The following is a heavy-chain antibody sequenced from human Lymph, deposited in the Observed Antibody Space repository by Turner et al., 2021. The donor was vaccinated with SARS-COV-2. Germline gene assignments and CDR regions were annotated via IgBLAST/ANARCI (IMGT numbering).Heavy chain of an antibody. J-gene: IGHJ4*02. V-gene: IGHV3-7*01. CDR2: IKQDGSEK. D-gene: IGHD1-26*01. CDR3: ARMGSSSWYFDY. Sequence: EVQLVESGGGLVQPGGSLRLSCAASGFTFSYYWMSWVRQAPGKGLEWVANIKQDGSEKYYVDSEKGRFTISRDNAKKSLFLQMNSLRAEDTAVYYCARMGSSSWYFDYWGQGTLVTVSS. CDR1: GFTFSYYW.